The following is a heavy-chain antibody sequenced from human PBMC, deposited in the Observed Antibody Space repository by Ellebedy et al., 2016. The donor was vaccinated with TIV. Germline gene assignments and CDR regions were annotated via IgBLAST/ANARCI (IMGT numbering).Heavy chain of an antibody. Sequence: GESLKISCAASGFTFKSYDMHWVRQVPDKGLEWVAVISSDGGRKHYADSVKGRFTISRDNSKNTLFLQMNSLRPEDAAVFYCAKEKRYCSSANCPLGYWGQGNLVTVSS. CDR1: GFTFKSYD. CDR3: AKEKRYCSSANCPLGY. CDR2: ISSDGGRK. J-gene: IGHJ4*02. D-gene: IGHD2-2*01. V-gene: IGHV3-30*18.